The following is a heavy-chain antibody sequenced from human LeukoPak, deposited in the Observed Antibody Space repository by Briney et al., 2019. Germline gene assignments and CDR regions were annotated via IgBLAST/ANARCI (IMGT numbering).Heavy chain of an antibody. D-gene: IGHD4/OR15-4a*01. CDR3: ARDLTNYPGGDYMGV. Sequence: PGGSLRLSCAASGFTFSSYSMNWVRQAPGKGLEWVSSISSSSSYIYYADSVKGRFTISRDNAKNSLYLQTNSLRAEDTAVYYCARDLTNYPGGDYMGVWGKGTTVTVSS. CDR1: GFTFSSYS. J-gene: IGHJ6*03. V-gene: IGHV3-21*01. CDR2: ISSSSSYI.